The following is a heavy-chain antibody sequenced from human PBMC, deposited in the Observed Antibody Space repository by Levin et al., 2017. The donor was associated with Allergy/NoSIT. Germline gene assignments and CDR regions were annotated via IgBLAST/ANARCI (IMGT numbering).Heavy chain of an antibody. CDR3: VREIRGDTSRGHYYYGVDV. CDR1: GFFFSDYD. Sequence: GGSLRLSCAASGFFFSDYDMHWVRQATGKSLEWVSAIGAGYDTYYQDSVKGRFIISRENARNSLYLQMNSLRAGDTAVYYCVREIRGDTSRGHYYYGVDVWGPGTTVTVSS. D-gene: IGHD3-10*01. V-gene: IGHV3-13*01. CDR2: IGAGYDT. J-gene: IGHJ6*02.